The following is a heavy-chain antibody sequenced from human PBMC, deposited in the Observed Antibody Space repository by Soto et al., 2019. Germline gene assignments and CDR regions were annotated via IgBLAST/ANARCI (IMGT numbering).Heavy chain of an antibody. J-gene: IGHJ5*02. CDR2: IHWNDDK. CDR1: GFALSVYGVR. CDR3: AHTKARSGFLTS. Sequence: SGPALVNPTQTLTLTCSFSGFALSVYGVRVIWFRQPPGETLEWLALIHWNDDKRYSPYLNSRLTITKDTSKNQVVLTLTNLDPLDTGTSFCAHTKARSGFLTSWGQGILVTVSS. V-gene: IGHV2-5*01. D-gene: IGHD3-22*01.